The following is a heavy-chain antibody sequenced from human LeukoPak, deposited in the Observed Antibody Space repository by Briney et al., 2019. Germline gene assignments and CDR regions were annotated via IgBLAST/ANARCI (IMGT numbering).Heavy chain of an antibody. CDR1: GGSISSYY. D-gene: IGHD3-10*01. J-gene: IGHJ4*02. V-gene: IGHV4-4*07. CDR2: IHTSGST. Sequence: SETLSLTCTVSGGSISSYYWSWIRQPAGKGLEWIGRIHTSGSTNYNPSLKSRVTMSVDTSKNQFSLKLSSVTAADAAVYYCARDRYYYVSGSYRLFDYWGQGTLVTVSS. CDR3: ARDRYYYVSGSYRLFDY.